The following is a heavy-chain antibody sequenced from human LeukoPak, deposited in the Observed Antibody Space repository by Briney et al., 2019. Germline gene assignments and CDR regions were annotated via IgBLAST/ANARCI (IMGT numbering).Heavy chain of an antibody. J-gene: IGHJ6*03. D-gene: IGHD6-13*01. V-gene: IGHV3-23*01. CDR3: AKRVAAAGYYYYYYMDV. CDR1: GFTFSSYA. Sequence: PGGSLRLSCAASGFTFSSYAMRWVRQAPGKGLEWVSTISGSGGSTYYADSVKGRFTISRDNSKNTLYLQMNSLRAEDTAVYYCAKRVAAAGYYYYYYMDVWGKGTTVTVSS. CDR2: ISGSGGST.